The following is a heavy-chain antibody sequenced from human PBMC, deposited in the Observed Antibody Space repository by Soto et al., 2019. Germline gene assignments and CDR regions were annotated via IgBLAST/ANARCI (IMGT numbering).Heavy chain of an antibody. V-gene: IGHV2-5*02. CDR2: IYWDDDE. CDR3: VRTLWYSGADYYYGMDA. CDR1: GFSLNTGGVG. Sequence: ITLKESGPTLVKPTQTLTLTCTFSGFSLNTGGVGVGWVRQPRGKAMEWLALIYWDDDERYRPSLRSRLNITEDTLDNKALLTMTYMHPEDTATYYCVRTLWYSGADYYYGMDAWGQGTTVTVSS. D-gene: IGHD2-21*01. J-gene: IGHJ6*02.